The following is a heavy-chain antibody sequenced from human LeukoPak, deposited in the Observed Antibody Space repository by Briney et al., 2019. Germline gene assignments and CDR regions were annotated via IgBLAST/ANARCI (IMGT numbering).Heavy chain of an antibody. CDR2: IWYDGSNK. V-gene: IGHV3-33*06. CDR1: GFTFSSYG. D-gene: IGHD5-18*01. J-gene: IGHJ4*02. CDR3: AKDRGLDTTSDIDY. Sequence: GGSLRLSCAASGFTFSSYGMHWVRQAPGKGLEWVAVIWYDGSNKYYADSVKGRFTISRDNSKNTLYLQMNSLRAEDTAVYYCAKDRGLDTTSDIDYWGQGTLVTVSS.